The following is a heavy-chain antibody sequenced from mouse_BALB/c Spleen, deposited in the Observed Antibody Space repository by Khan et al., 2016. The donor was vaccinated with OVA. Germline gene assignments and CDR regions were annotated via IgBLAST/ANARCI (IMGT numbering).Heavy chain of an antibody. CDR3: AILEDR. V-gene: IGHV2-9*02. CDR1: GFSLTSYG. CDR2: IRAGGST. J-gene: IGHJ2*01. Sequence: VQLKESGPGLVAPSQSLSITCTVSGFSLTSYGVHWVHQPPGTGLEWLGVIRAGGSTNYNSALMSRLRNSKDNSKNQVVLKRMSLKTDDTAMYDGAILEDRWGQGTTLT.